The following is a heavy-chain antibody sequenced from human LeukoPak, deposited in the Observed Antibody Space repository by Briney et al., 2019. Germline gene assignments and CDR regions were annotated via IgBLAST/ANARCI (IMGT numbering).Heavy chain of an antibody. D-gene: IGHD1-26*01. CDR3: ARDQWELGDYFDY. V-gene: IGHV3-53*01. CDR2: IYSGGST. Sequence: GGPLRLSCAASGFTVSSNYMSWVRQAPGKGLEWVSVIYSGGSTYYADSVKGRFTISRDNSKNTLYLQMNSLRAEDTAVYYCARDQWELGDYFDYWGQGTLVTVSS. CDR1: GFTVSSNY. J-gene: IGHJ4*02.